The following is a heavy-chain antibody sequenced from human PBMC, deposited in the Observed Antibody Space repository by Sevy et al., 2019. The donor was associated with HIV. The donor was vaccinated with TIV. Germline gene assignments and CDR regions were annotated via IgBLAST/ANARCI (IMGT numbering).Heavy chain of an antibody. V-gene: IGHV3-9*01. D-gene: IGHD2-15*01. J-gene: IGHJ6*02. CDR3: AKHRGGATQDYYYDGMDV. Sequence: GGSLRLSCAASGFTFDDYAMHWVRQAPGKGLEWVSGISWNSGSIGYADSVKGRFTISRDNAKNSLYLQMNSLRAEDTALYYCAKHRGGATQDYYYDGMDVWGQGTTVTVSS. CDR1: GFTFDDYA. CDR2: ISWNSGSI.